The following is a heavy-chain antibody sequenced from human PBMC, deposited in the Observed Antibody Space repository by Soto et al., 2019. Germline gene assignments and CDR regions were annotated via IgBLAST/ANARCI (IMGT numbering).Heavy chain of an antibody. CDR3: ARDSGPSGYDCQIGY. J-gene: IGHJ4*02. V-gene: IGHV3-30*19. Sequence: GGSLRLSCTPSGFTFSTYGMHWARQAPGKGLEWVAVIWYDGSNKYYADSVKGRFTISRDNSKNTLYLQMNSLRAEDTAVYYCARDSGPSGYDCQIGYWGQGTLVTVSS. CDR1: GFTFSTYG. CDR2: IWYDGSNK. D-gene: IGHD5-12*01.